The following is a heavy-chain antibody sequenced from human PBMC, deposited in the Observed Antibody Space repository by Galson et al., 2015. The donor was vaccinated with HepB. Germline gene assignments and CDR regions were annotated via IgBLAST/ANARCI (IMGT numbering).Heavy chain of an antibody. V-gene: IGHV3-23*01. CDR2: ISGTSTRGVT. J-gene: IGHJ4*02. CDR1: GFIFSSYS. Sequence: SLRLSCADSGFIFSSYSMNWVRQAPGKGLEWVSIISGTSTRGVTYYSDSVKGRFTTYRDNSKNILYLQMNFLRDEDTAVYYCANLPSLRIVGQFFYFDYWGLGTQVTVSS. CDR3: ANLPSLRIVGQFFYFDY. D-gene: IGHD1-26*01.